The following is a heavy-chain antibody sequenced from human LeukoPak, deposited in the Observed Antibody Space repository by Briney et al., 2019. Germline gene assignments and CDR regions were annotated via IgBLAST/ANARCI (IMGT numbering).Heavy chain of an antibody. D-gene: IGHD3-10*02. J-gene: IGHJ6*04. CDR3: AELGITMIGGV. CDR1: GFTFSDYY. Sequence: GGSLRLSCAASGFTFSDYYMTWIRQAPGKGLEWVSTIKGDGLTTYYADSVKGRFTISRDNAKNSLYLQMNSLRAEDTAVYYCAELGITMIGGVWGKGTTVTISS. CDR2: IKGDGLTT. V-gene: IGHV3-11*04.